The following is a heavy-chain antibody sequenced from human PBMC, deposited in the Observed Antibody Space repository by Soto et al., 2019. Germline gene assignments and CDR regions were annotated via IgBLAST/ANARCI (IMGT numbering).Heavy chain of an antibody. V-gene: IGHV3-21*01. Sequence: GGSLRLSCAASGFTFSSYSMNWVRQAPGKGLEWVSSISSSSSYIYYADSVKGRFTISRDNAKNSLYLQMNSLRAEDTAVDYCARDDRVVVPAADYYYYYMDVWGKGTTVTVSS. CDR3: ARDDRVVVPAADYYYYYMDV. CDR1: GFTFSSYS. D-gene: IGHD2-2*01. J-gene: IGHJ6*03. CDR2: ISSSSSYI.